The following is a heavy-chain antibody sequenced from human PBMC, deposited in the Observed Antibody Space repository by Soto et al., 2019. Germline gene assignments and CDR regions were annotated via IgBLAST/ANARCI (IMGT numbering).Heavy chain of an antibody. CDR2: IKQDGSEK. D-gene: IGHD5-18*01. Sequence: GSLRLSCAASGFTFSSYWMSWVRQAPGKGLEWVANIKQDGSEKYYVDSVKGRFTISRDNAKNSLYLQMNSLRAEDTAVYYCARYSYGYVGGFDYWGQGTLVTVSS. J-gene: IGHJ4*02. CDR3: ARYSYGYVGGFDY. V-gene: IGHV3-7*01. CDR1: GFTFSSYW.